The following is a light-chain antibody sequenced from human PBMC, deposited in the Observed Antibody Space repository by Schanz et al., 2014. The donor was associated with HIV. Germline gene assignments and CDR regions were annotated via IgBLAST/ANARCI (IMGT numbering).Light chain of an antibody. CDR1: QSIGDS. CDR3: QHYYSYPCT. Sequence: IQMTQSPATLSASVGDRVTITCRASQSIGDSLAWLQQKPGRAPKVLIYKASTLESGVPSTFRGSGSGIDFTLTISSLQPDDFATYYCQHYYSYPCTFGQGTELEIK. J-gene: IGKJ2*02. V-gene: IGKV1-5*03. CDR2: KAS.